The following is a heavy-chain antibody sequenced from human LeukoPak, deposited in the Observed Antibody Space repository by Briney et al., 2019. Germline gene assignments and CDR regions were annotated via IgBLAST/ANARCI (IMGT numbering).Heavy chain of an antibody. V-gene: IGHV4-4*02. Sequence: SETLSLTCAVSGGSISSSNWWSWVRQPPGKGLEWIGEIYHSGSTNYNPSLKSRVTISVDKSKNQFSLKLSSVTAADTAVYYCARGSGSSSWYVGYYYYYYMDVWGKGTTVTVSS. D-gene: IGHD6-13*01. CDR1: GGSISSSNW. CDR2: IYHSGST. CDR3: ARGSGSSSWYVGYYYYYYMDV. J-gene: IGHJ6*03.